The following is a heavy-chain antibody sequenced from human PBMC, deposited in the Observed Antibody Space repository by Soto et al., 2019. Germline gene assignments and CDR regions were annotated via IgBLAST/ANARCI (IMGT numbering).Heavy chain of an antibody. J-gene: IGHJ1*01. D-gene: IGHD3-22*01. V-gene: IGHV3-53*01. CDR3: ARDRVESGFPEYFQH. CDR1: GFTVSSNY. Sequence: EVPLVESGGGLIRPGGSLRLSCAASGFTVSSNYMSWVRQAPGKGLEWVSVIYSGGSTYYADSVKGRFTISRDNSKNTLYLQINSLRAEDTAVYYCARDRVESGFPEYFQHWGQGTLVTVSS. CDR2: IYSGGST.